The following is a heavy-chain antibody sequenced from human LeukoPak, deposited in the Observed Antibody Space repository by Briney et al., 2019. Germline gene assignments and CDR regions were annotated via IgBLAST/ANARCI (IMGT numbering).Heavy chain of an antibody. D-gene: IGHD2-15*01. CDR3: ARGPYCNGGTCYSQYFDY. Sequence: ASVKVSCKASGYTFSSYGISWVRQVPGQGLEWMGWISGYNGNTNYAQNLQGRVTMTTDTSTSTAYMELRSLRSDDTAVYHCARGPYCNGGTCYSQYFDYWGQGTLVTVSS. V-gene: IGHV1-18*01. CDR2: ISGYNGNT. CDR1: GYTFSSYG. J-gene: IGHJ4*02.